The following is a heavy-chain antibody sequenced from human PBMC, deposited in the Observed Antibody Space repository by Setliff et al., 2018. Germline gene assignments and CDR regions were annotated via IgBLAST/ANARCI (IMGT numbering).Heavy chain of an antibody. CDR2: IYYTGSA. V-gene: IGHV4-39*02. J-gene: IGHJ3*01. D-gene: IGHD4-17*01. CDR3: VRVGREYGDSGGFDAFSV. CDR1: GVSMTSTPYY. Sequence: SETLSLTCTVSGVSMTSTPYYWGWIRQSPRKGPEWIGTIYYTGSAYLSPSLKSRVTISIDTSQNQFSLKVSSVTATDTAVYYCVRVGREYGDSGGFDAFSVWGQGREVTVSS.